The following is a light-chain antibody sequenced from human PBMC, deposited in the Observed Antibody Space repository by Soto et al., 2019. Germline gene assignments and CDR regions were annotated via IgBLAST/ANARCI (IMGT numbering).Light chain of an antibody. CDR1: QNLGSGY. CDR2: AAS. J-gene: IGKJ1*01. V-gene: IGKV3-20*01. CDR3: QQYDTSPRT. Sequence: EIVLTQSPGTLSLSPGDRATLSCRASQNLGSGYLAWYQQKPGQAPRILIYAASSRATGIPDRFSGSGSGTDFSLTSSRLEPEDFAVYYCQQYDTSPRTFGQGTKVEI.